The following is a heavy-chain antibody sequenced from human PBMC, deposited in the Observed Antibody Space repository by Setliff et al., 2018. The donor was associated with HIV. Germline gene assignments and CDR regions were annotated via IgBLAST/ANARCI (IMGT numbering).Heavy chain of an antibody. CDR3: ARSPGVDTNMAFDY. J-gene: IGHJ4*02. D-gene: IGHD5-18*01. V-gene: IGHV4-59*11. CDR2: IYYSGSA. CDR1: GGSIINHF. Sequence: NPSETLSLTCTVSGGSIINHFWSWIRLPPGKGLEWIGYIYYSGSADYNRSLKSRVTISVDTSKSQISLKLNSVTAADTAVYYCARSPGVDTNMAFDYWGQGILVTVSS.